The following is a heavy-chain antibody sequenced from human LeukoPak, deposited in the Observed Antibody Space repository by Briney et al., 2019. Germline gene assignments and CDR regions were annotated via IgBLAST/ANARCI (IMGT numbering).Heavy chain of an antibody. CDR3: AKDSVRIVATFSYCGGDCLQSPHFDY. CDR2: ISGSGGST. D-gene: IGHD2-21*02. Sequence: HPGGSLRLSCAASGFTFSSYAMSRVRQAPGKGLEWVSAISGSGGSTYYADSVKGRFTISRDNSKNTLCLQMNSLRAEDTAVYYCAKDSVRIVATFSYCGGDCLQSPHFDYWGQGTLVTVSS. CDR1: GFTFSSYA. V-gene: IGHV3-23*01. J-gene: IGHJ4*02.